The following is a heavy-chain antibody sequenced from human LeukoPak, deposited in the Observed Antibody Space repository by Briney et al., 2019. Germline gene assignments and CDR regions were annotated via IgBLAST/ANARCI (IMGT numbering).Heavy chain of an antibody. CDR2: INPNSGGT. CDR1: GYTFTGYY. Sequence: ASVKVSCKASGYTFTGYYMHWVRQAPGQGLEWMGWINPNSGGTNYAQKFQGRVTMTRDTSISTAYMELSRLRSDDTAVYYCARTYSSSWSGDAFDIWGQGTMVTVSS. J-gene: IGHJ3*02. D-gene: IGHD6-13*01. V-gene: IGHV1-2*02. CDR3: ARTYSSSWSGDAFDI.